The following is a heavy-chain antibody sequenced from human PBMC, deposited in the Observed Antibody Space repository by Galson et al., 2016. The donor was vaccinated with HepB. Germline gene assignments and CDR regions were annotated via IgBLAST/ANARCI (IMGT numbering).Heavy chain of an antibody. J-gene: IGHJ5*02. CDR2: IRSNAYGGTT. Sequence: SLRLSCAASGFTFSAYDMHWVRQAPGKGLEWVGFIRSNAYGGTTEYAASVKGRVTISRDYSKSSVYLQMNSLKTEDTAVYYCTRGQVYLGLDWFDPWGQGTLVTVSS. V-gene: IGHV3-49*04. CDR1: GFTFSAYD. CDR3: TRGQVYLGLDWFDP. D-gene: IGHD2-8*01.